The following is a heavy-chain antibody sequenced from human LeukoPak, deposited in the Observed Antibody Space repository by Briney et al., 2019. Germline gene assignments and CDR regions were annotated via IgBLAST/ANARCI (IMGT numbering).Heavy chain of an antibody. J-gene: IGHJ3*02. Sequence: PGGSLRLXCAASGFTFSSYEMNWVRQAPGKGLEWVSYISSSGSTIYYADSVKGRFTISRDNAKNSLYLQMNSLRAEDTAVYYCARGAYAFDIWGQGTMVTVSS. V-gene: IGHV3-48*03. CDR2: ISSSGSTI. CDR1: GFTFSSYE. CDR3: ARGAYAFDI.